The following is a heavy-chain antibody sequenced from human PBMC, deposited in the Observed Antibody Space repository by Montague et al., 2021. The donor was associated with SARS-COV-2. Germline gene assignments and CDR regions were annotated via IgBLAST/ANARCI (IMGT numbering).Heavy chain of an antibody. D-gene: IGHD5-18*01. V-gene: IGHV4-39*01. CDR1: GGPISGSSDY. CDR3: ARREYSYGWGD. CDR2: VDYSGNT. J-gene: IGHJ4*02. Sequence: SEPLSLTCTVTGGPISGSSDYWGWIRQSPGKGLEWIASVDYSGNTYYXXSLKSRLTISVDTSKNQFSLKLNSVTAADTALYYCARREYSYGWGDWGQGTLVTVSS.